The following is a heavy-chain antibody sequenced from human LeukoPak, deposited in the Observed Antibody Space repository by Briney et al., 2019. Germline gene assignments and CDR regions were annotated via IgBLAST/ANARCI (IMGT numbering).Heavy chain of an antibody. J-gene: IGHJ3*02. D-gene: IGHD3-22*01. CDR1: GGTFSSYK. CDR2: INTDGSST. CDR3: ARVYYYDSSGYYYGAFDI. V-gene: IGHV3-74*01. Sequence: GGTLSLTCAASGGTFSSYKLRWVRRDPGKKLLWVSRINTDGSSTSYTDSVKGRFTISRDNAKNTLYLKLNTVRAADTAVYYCARVYYYDSSGYYYGAFDIWGQGTMVTVSS.